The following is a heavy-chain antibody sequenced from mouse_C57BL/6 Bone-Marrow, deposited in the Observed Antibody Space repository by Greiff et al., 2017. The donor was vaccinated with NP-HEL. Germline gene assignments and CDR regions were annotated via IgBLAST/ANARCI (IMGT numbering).Heavy chain of an antibody. CDR2: IYPGSGST. Sequence: QVQLQQPGAELVKPGASVKMSCKASGYTFTSYWITWVKQRPGQGLEWIGDIYPGSGSTNYNEKFKSKATLTIDTSSSTAYMQLSSLTSEDSAVYYCAREITTASSLGFAYRGKGALVTVST. V-gene: IGHV1-55*01. CDR3: AREITTASSLGFAY. CDR1: GYTFTSYW. D-gene: IGHD1-2*01. J-gene: IGHJ3*01.